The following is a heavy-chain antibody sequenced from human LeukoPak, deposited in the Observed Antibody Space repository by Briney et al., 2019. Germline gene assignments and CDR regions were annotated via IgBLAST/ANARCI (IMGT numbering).Heavy chain of an antibody. D-gene: IGHD4-23*01. J-gene: IGHJ4*02. CDR1: GGSISSYY. CDR2: IYYSGST. CDR3: ARAPLRWHNFDY. Sequence: PSETLSLTCTVSGGSISSYYWSWIRQPPGKGLEWIGYIYYSGSTNYNPSLKGRVTISVDTSKNQFSLKLSSVTAADTAVYYCARAPLRWHNFDYWGQGTLVTVSS. V-gene: IGHV4-59*01.